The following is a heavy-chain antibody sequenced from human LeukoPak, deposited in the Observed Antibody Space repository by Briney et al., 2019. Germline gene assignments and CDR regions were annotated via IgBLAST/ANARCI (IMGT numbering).Heavy chain of an antibody. J-gene: IGHJ5*02. CDR1: GFTFSSYA. CDR2: ISGSGGST. CDR3: AKDYCSSTSCPLSNWFDP. D-gene: IGHD2-2*01. Sequence: GGSLRLSCAASGFTFSSYAMSWVRQAPGKGLEWVSAISGSGGSTYYADSVKGRFTISKDNSKNTLYLQMNSLRAEDTAVYYCAKDYCSSTSCPLSNWFDPWGQGTLV. V-gene: IGHV3-23*01.